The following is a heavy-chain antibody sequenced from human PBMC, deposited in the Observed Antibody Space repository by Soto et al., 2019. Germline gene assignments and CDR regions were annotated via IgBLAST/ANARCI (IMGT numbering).Heavy chain of an antibody. CDR1: GFTFSSYS. CDR3: ASHVTTVNYYYGMDV. Sequence: GGSLRLSCAASGFTFSSYSMNWVRQAPGKGLEWVSSISSSSSYIYYADSVKGRFTISRDNAKNSLYLQMNSLRAEDTAVYYCASHVTTVNYYYGMDVWGQGTTVTVSS. J-gene: IGHJ6*02. D-gene: IGHD4-4*01. CDR2: ISSSSSYI. V-gene: IGHV3-21*01.